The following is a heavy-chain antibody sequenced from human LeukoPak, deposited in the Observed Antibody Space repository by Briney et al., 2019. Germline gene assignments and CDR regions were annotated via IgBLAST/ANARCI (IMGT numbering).Heavy chain of an antibody. CDR3: ASFAGGYYGSGSYYNSPNDY. Sequence: ASVKVSCXASGYTFTSYGISWVRQAHGQGLEWMGWISAYNGNTNYAQKLQGRVTMTTDTSTSTAYMELRSLRSDDTAVYYCASFAGGYYGSGSYYNSPNDYWGQGTLVTVSS. CDR1: GYTFTSYG. J-gene: IGHJ4*02. CDR2: ISAYNGNT. V-gene: IGHV1-18*01. D-gene: IGHD3-10*01.